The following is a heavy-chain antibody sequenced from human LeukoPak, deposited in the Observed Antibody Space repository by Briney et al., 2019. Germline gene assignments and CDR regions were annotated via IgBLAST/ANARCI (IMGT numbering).Heavy chain of an antibody. CDR2: IYYTGST. Sequence: PSETLSLTCTVSGDSISIYYWSWIRQPPGKGLEWIGYIYYTGSTTYNPSLKSRLTISIDTSKNQFSLNLISLTAADTAVYYCARGRGDSGGTSFDSWGQGTLVTVSS. CDR3: ARGRGDSGGTSFDS. V-gene: IGHV4-59*01. CDR1: GDSISIYY. D-gene: IGHD2-15*01. J-gene: IGHJ4*02.